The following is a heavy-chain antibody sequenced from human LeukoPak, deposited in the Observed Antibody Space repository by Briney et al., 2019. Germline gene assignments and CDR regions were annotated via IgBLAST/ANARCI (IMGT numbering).Heavy chain of an antibody. D-gene: IGHD1-26*01. CDR3: ASPGSYYRIYFDY. CDR1: GYTFTDYY. V-gene: IGHV1-2*02. CDR2: INPNSGGT. Sequence: ASVKVSCKASGYTFTDYYIHWVRQAPGQGLEWMGWINPNSGGTYYAEKFQGRVTMTRDTSISTAYMDLSRLRSDDTAVYYCASPGSYYRIYFDYWGQGTLVTVSS. J-gene: IGHJ4*02.